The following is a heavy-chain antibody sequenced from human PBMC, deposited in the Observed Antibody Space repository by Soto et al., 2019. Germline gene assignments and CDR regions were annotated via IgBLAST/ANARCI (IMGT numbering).Heavy chain of an antibody. CDR2: ISGSGGST. V-gene: IGHV3-23*01. J-gene: IGHJ4*02. CDR3: AKSLSGWSFFDY. CDR1: GFTFSSYA. D-gene: IGHD6-19*01. Sequence: PGESLKISCAASGFTFSSYAMSWVRQAPGKGLERVSTISGSGGSTYYADSVKGRFSIPRDNSKNTLYLQMNSLRPEDTAVYYCAKSLSGWSFFDYWGQGTLVTVSS.